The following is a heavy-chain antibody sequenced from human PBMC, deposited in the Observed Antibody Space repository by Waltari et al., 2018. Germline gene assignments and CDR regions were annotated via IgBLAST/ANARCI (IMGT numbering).Heavy chain of an antibody. CDR3: ATDRPRLTDWNYVRSHFDY. CDR1: GYTLTELS. D-gene: IGHD1-7*01. Sequence: QVQLVQSGAEVKKPGASVKVSCKVSGYTLTELSMHWVRQAPGKGLEWMGGFDPEDGETIYAQKFQGRVTMTEDTSTDTAYMELSSLRSENTAVYYCATDRPRLTDWNYVRSHFDYWGQGTLVTVSS. J-gene: IGHJ4*02. V-gene: IGHV1-24*01. CDR2: FDPEDGET.